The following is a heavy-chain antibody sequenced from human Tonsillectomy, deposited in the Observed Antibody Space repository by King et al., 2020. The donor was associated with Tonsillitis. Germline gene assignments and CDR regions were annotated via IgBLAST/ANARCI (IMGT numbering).Heavy chain of an antibody. D-gene: IGHD2-15*01. V-gene: IGHV3-21*01. J-gene: IGHJ3*02. Sequence: VQLVESGGGLVKPGGSLRLSCAASGFTFSSYSMNWVRQAPGKGLEWVSSISNSSSYIYYADSVKGRFTISRDNAKNSLYLQMNSLRAEDTAVYYCAGGGRWDDAFDIWGQGTMVTVSS. CDR1: GFTFSSYS. CDR2: ISNSSSYI. CDR3: AGGGRWDDAFDI.